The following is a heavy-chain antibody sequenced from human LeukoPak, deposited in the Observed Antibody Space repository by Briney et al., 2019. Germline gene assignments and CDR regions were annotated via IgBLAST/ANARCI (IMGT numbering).Heavy chain of an antibody. CDR1: GGSISNYY. D-gene: IGHD3-10*01. V-gene: IGHV4-59*01. J-gene: IGHJ4*02. Sequence: SETLSLTYTVSGGSISNYYWNWIRQPPGKGLEWIGYISYSGTTNYNPSLRSRVTISVDTSKNQFSLKLSSVTAADTAVYYCARMGQGYYGSGTYYKLNYWGQGTLVTVSS. CDR2: ISYSGTT. CDR3: ARMGQGYYGSGTYYKLNY.